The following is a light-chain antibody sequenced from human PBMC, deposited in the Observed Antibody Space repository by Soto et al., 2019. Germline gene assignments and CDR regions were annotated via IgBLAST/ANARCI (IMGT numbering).Light chain of an antibody. V-gene: IGLV2-11*01. J-gene: IGLJ1*01. Sequence: QSALTQPRSVSRSPGQSVTISCTGTSSHVGGYNYVSWYEQHPVKAPKLMIYDVTKRPSGVPDRFSGSKSGNTASLTISGLQAEDEADYYCCSYAGSYTWVFGTGTKLTVL. CDR1: SSHVGGYNY. CDR3: CSYAGSYTWV. CDR2: DVT.